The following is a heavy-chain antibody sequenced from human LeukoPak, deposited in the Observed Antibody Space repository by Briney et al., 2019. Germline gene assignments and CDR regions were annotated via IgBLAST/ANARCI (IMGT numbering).Heavy chain of an antibody. CDR1: GFTFSSYG. J-gene: IGHJ4*02. CDR2: IRYDGSNK. D-gene: IGHD3-10*01. Sequence: GGSLGLSCAASGFTFSSYGMPWVRQAPGKGLEWVAFIRYDGSNKYYADSVKGRFTISRDNSKNTLYLQMNSLRAEDTAVYYCAKDWVITMVRGYYLDYWGQGTLVTVSS. V-gene: IGHV3-30*02. CDR3: AKDWVITMVRGYYLDY.